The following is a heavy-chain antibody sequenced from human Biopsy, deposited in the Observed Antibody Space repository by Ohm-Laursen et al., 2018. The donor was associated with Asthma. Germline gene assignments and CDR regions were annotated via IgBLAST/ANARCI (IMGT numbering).Heavy chain of an antibody. D-gene: IGHD4-17*01. J-gene: IGHJ4*02. V-gene: IGHV1-24*01. Sequence: ASVNPSCTISGYSLTDLSMRWVRQAPGQGLEWMGGNANEEGGTVNARRSQGRVTMTEDTSTDTAYRELSSLSSDDTAVYYCASDFPKDYVRYNFQFWGQGTLVTVSS. CDR1: GYSLTDLS. CDR2: NANEEGGT. CDR3: ASDFPKDYVRYNFQF.